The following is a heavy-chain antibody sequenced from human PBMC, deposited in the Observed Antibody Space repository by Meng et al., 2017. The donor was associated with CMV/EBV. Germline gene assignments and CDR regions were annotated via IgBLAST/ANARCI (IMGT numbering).Heavy chain of an antibody. CDR3: ARVGWGNWFDP. D-gene: IGHD3-16*01. V-gene: IGHV1-18*01. Sequence: QGPLVESGTVLDNAVDSVMLSCNAYSYTFASYGIRLVRQACGQGLECMGCIIAYNSNTNYSQKLLGIVTMTTDTSTSTAYMELRSLVSDDSAVYYCARVGWGNWFDPWGQGTLVTVSS. CDR2: IIAYNSNT. CDR1: SYTFASYG. J-gene: IGHJ5*02.